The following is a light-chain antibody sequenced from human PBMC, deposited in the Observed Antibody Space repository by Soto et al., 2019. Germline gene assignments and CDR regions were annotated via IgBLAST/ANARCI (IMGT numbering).Light chain of an antibody. CDR2: ATS. Sequence: DIHLTQSPSTLSASVGDRVTITCRASQSISILLAWYQQKPGKAPNLLIYATSTLETGVSAGFSGSGSGTQVTPTISRLQPDDSATYYCQQYNYFSWTFGQGTKVEIK. J-gene: IGKJ1*01. CDR1: QSISIL. CDR3: QQYNYFSWT. V-gene: IGKV1-5*03.